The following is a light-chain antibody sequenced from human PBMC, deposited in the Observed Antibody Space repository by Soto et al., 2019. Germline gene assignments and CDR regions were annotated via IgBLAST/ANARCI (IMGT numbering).Light chain of an antibody. CDR2: EDH. Sequence: NFMLTQPHSVSASPGKTVTISCTRSSGSIANYYVQWYQQRPGSAPTTVIYEDHQRPSGVPDRFSNSIDSSSNSASLTISGLKTEDEADDYCQSYDTNSHVGFGGGTKLTVL. CDR1: SGSIANYY. J-gene: IGLJ2*01. V-gene: IGLV6-57*03. CDR3: QSYDTNSHVG.